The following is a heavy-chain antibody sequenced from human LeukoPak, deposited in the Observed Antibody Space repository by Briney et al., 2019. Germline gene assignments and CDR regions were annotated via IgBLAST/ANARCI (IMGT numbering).Heavy chain of an antibody. CDR2: IYHSGSP. J-gene: IGHJ4*02. Sequence: SETLSLTCTVSGGSISSGNYYWSWIRQPPGKGLEWIGYIYHSGSPYYNPSLKSRVTISVDRSKNQFSLKLSSVTAADTAVYFCARDRFGTYFDYWGQGTLVIVSS. CDR3: ARDRFGTYFDY. V-gene: IGHV4-30-2*01. D-gene: IGHD1/OR15-1a*01. CDR1: GGSISSGNYY.